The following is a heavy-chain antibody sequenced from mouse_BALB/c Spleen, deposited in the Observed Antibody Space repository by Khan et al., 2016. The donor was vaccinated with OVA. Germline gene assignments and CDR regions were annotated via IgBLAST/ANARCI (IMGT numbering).Heavy chain of an antibody. CDR1: GISITTGNYR. Sequence: EVQLQESGPGLVKPSQTVSLTCTVTGISITTGNYRWSWIRQFPGNKLEWIGYIYYSGTITYNPSLTSRTTITRDTSKNQFFLAMNSLTAEDTATDYGARDGTWEGGFDYWGQGTTLTGSS. J-gene: IGHJ2*01. CDR2: IYYSGTI. CDR3: ARDGTWEGGFDY. V-gene: IGHV3-5*02. D-gene: IGHD4-1*01.